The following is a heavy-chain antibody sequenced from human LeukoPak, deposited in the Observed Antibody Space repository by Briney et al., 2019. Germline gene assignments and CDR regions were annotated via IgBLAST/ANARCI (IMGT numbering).Heavy chain of an antibody. Sequence: GGPLDLSVAAPGLPFSGYAMTWFPQPPGKGLEWSSGTGSTGVSTFYADSVKGRFTVSRDNSKNTLSLQMNSLRAEDTAVYYCAKDPGVVPAHYFDYWGQGILVTVSS. V-gene: IGHV3-23*01. CDR3: AKDPGVVPAHYFDY. D-gene: IGHD2-2*01. J-gene: IGHJ4*02. CDR1: GLPFSGYA. CDR2: TGSTGVST.